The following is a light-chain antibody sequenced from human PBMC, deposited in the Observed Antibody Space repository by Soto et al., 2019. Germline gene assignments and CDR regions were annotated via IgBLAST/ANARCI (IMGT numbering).Light chain of an antibody. V-gene: IGKV3-20*01. Sequence: EIVLTQSPGTLSLSPGERATLSCRASQSISSDYLAWYQQKPGQAPRVLIYGTSSRATGIPDRFSGSGSGTDFTLTISRLEPEDSAVYYCQQYGGSPYTFGQGTKLEIK. J-gene: IGKJ2*01. CDR1: QSISSDY. CDR3: QQYGGSPYT. CDR2: GTS.